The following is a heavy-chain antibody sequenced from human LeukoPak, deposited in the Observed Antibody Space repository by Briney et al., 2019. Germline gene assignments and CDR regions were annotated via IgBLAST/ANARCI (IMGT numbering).Heavy chain of an antibody. CDR1: GGSISSYY. Sequence: SETLSLTCTVSGGSISSYYWSWIRQPTGKGLEWIGYIYYSGSTNYNPSLRSRVTISVDTSKNQFSLKLSSVTAADTAVYYCARDLAVAHWGQGTLVTVSS. J-gene: IGHJ4*02. CDR3: ARDLAVAH. CDR2: IYYSGST. V-gene: IGHV4-59*01. D-gene: IGHD6-19*01.